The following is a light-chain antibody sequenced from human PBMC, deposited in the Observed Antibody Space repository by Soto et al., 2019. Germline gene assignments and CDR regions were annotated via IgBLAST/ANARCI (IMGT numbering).Light chain of an antibody. CDR2: EVS. Sequence: QSALTQPASVSGSPGQSITISCAGTSSDAGSYNFVSWYQQHPGKAPKLMIYEVSNRPSGVSNRFSGSKSGNTASLTISGLQAEDEADYYCSSYTSTTLGVFGGGTKLTVL. CDR3: SSYTSTTLGV. V-gene: IGLV2-14*01. CDR1: SSDAGSYNF. J-gene: IGLJ2*01.